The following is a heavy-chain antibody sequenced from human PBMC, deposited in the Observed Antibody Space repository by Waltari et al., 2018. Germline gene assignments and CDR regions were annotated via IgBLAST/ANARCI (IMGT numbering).Heavy chain of an antibody. CDR3: AKEGGGWSFAN. J-gene: IGHJ4*02. CDR2: VSYDGNNK. CDR1: GFTFTSYG. Sequence: QVQLVESGGGVVQPGRSLRLSCAASGFTFTSYGMHWVRQAPGKGLEWVAFVSYDGNNKSYEDSVKGRFSISRDNSMSTLYLQMTSLRAEDTAMYYCAKEGGGWSFANWGQGSLVTVSP. D-gene: IGHD6-19*01. V-gene: IGHV3-30*18.